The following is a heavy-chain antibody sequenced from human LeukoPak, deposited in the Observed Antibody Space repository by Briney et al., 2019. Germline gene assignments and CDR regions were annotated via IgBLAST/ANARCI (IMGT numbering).Heavy chain of an antibody. CDR3: AKDWGEYFDYVWGSFTSFES. D-gene: IGHD3-16*01. V-gene: IGHV3-23*01. Sequence: PGGSLRLSCAASGFTFSSYGMSWVRQAPGKGLEWVSAISGSGGSTYYADSVKGRFTISRDNSKNTLYLQMNSLRAEDTAVYYCAKDWGEYFDYVWGSFTSFESWGQGTLVTVSS. CDR2: ISGSGGST. J-gene: IGHJ4*02. CDR1: GFTFSSYG.